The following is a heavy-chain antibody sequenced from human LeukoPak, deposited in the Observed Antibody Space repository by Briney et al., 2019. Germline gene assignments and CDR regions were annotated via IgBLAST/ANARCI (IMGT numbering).Heavy chain of an antibody. D-gene: IGHD3-10*01. V-gene: IGHV4-59*08. CDR1: GDSIINYY. CDR3: ARHRGSGSPYFDY. CDR2: IYYSGST. J-gene: IGHJ4*02. Sequence: PSETLSLTCTVSGDSIINYYWSWIRQSPGKGLEWIGYIYYSGSTKYNPSLKSRVTISVDTSKNQFSLKLSSVTAADTAVYYRARHRGSGSPYFDYWGQGTLVTVSS.